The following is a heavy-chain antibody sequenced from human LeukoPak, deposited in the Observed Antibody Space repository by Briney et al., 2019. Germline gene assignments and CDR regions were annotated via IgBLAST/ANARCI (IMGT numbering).Heavy chain of an antibody. CDR1: GFTFSNYW. CDR2: IKQDGSEN. CDR3: ARDTAGLDY. J-gene: IGHJ4*02. V-gene: IGHV3-7*03. Sequence: GGSLRLSCTASGFTFSNYWMGWVRQAPGKRLEWVANIKQDGSENYYVDSVKGRFTISRDNAKNSLYLQMNSLRVEDTAVYYCARDTAGLDYWGQGTLVTVSS.